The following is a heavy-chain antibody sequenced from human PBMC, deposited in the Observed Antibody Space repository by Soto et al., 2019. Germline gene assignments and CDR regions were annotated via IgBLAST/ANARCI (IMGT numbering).Heavy chain of an antibody. J-gene: IGHJ4*02. CDR1: GFTFSSYW. CDR2: IKQDVSEK. V-gene: IGHV3-7*01. CDR3: ARDPPYPLDY. Sequence: EVQLVESGGGLVQPGGSLRLSCAASGFTFSSYWMSWVRQAPGKGLEWVANIKQDVSEKYYVALVKGRFTISRDNAKNSLYLQMNSLRVEDTAVYYCARDPPYPLDYWGQGTLVTVSS.